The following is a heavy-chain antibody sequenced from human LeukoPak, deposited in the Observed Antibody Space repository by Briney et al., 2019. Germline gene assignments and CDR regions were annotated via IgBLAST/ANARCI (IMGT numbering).Heavy chain of an antibody. V-gene: IGHV1-69*06. CDR3: ASGGYCSGGSCYHY. CDR1: GGTFSSYA. J-gene: IGHJ4*02. CDR2: IIPIFGTA. D-gene: IGHD2-15*01. Sequence: SVKVSCKASGGTFSSYAISWVRQAPGQGLEWMGGIIPIFGTANYAQKFQGRVTITADKSTSTAYMELSSLRSEDTAVYYCASGGYCSGGSCYHYWGQGTLVTVSS.